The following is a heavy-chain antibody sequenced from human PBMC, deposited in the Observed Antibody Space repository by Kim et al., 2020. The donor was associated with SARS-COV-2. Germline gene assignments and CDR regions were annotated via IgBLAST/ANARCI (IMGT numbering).Heavy chain of an antibody. D-gene: IGHD2-2*01. J-gene: IGHJ4*02. CDR3: ARDPRYCSSTGCPDY. Sequence: DSVKGRFTISRDNAKNSLYLQMNSLRAEDTAVYYCARDPRYCSSTGCPDYWGQGTLVTVSS. V-gene: IGHV3-48*03.